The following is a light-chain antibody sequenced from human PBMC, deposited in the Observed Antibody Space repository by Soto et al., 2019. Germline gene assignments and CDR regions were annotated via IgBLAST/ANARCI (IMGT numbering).Light chain of an antibody. CDR1: DSKY. CDR2: EVV. V-gene: IGLV2-8*01. J-gene: IGLJ2*01. CDR3: TSYAGNNNLV. Sequence: QSVLTQPPSASGSPGQSVTISCTGTDSKYVSWYQQHPGKAPKLLIYEVVKRPSGVPDRFSGSKSGNTASLDDSGLQAEDEADYYCTSYAGNNNLVFGGGTKVTVL.